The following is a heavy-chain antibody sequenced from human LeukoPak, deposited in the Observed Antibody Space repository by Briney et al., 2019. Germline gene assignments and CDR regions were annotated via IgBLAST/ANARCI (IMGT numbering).Heavy chain of an antibody. CDR2: INPNSGGT. CDR3: AVYYFDNFKY. D-gene: IGHD3-22*01. Sequence: GASVKVSCKTSGYTFIGYYMHWVRQAPGRGLEWMGRINPNSGGTNYAQRFQGRVTMTRDTSLSTAYMDLGSLRSDDTAVYYCAVYYFDNFKYWGQGTLVTVSS. V-gene: IGHV1-2*06. J-gene: IGHJ4*02. CDR1: GYTFIGYY.